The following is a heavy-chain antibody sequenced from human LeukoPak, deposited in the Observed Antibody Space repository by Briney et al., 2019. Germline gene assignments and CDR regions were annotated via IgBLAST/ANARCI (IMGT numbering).Heavy chain of an antibody. Sequence: SQTLSLTCAISGDSVSSNSAAWNWIRQSPSRGLEWLGRTYYRSKWYNDYAVSVKSRITINPDTSKNQFSLQLNSVTPEDTAVYYCAKTTTEIAVAHYYYMDVWGKGTTVTISS. V-gene: IGHV6-1*01. CDR2: TYYRSKWYN. CDR1: GDSVSSNSAA. D-gene: IGHD6-19*01. J-gene: IGHJ6*03. CDR3: AKTTTEIAVAHYYYMDV.